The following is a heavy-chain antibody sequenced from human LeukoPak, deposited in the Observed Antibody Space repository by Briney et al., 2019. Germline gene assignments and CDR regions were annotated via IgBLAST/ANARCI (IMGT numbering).Heavy chain of an antibody. CDR1: GFIFSNYW. CDR2: IKQDGSEK. J-gene: IGHJ5*02. D-gene: IGHD6-13*01. V-gene: IGHV3-7*01. Sequence: GGSLRLSCAASGFIFSNYWMSWVRQAPGKGLEWVANIKQDGSEKYYVDSVKGRFTISRDNSKNTLYLQMNSLRTEDTAVYYCARGDKQLVFNRNKGGFDPWGQGTLVTVSS. CDR3: ARGDKQLVFNRNKGGFDP.